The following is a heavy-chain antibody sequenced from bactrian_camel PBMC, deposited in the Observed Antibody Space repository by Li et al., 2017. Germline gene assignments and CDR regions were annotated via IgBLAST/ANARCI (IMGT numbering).Heavy chain of an antibody. V-gene: IGHV3S36*01. D-gene: IGHD8*01. Sequence: VASGGGSVQGGETLTLSCSASGFIVDDSDMGWYRQAPGKGLEWVSTVNRAGTTTYYGDSVKGRFICSRDNAKNTVYLQMNSLKPEDTAVYYCVTDQGAWSVFDFAYWGQGTQVTVS. J-gene: IGHJ6*01. CDR2: VNRAGTTT. CDR1: GFIVDDSD. CDR3: VTDQGAWSVFDFAY.